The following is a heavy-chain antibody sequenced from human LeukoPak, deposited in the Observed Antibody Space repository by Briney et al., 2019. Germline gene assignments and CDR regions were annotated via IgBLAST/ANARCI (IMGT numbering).Heavy chain of an antibody. J-gene: IGHJ4*02. V-gene: IGHV3-21*04. Sequence: PGGSLRLSCPASGFTLSNYFMNWVRQAPGKGLEWVSSINSSSSYIYYADSVKGRFTISRDKAKNSLYRQMNSLRAKDTAGFYCSRALAGAAFDYWGQGTLVTVSS. CDR1: GFTLSNYF. CDR3: SRALAGAAFDY. D-gene: IGHD6-25*01. CDR2: INSSSSYI.